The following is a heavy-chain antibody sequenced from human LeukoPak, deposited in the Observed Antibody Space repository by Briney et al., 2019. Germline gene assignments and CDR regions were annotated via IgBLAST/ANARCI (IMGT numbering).Heavy chain of an antibody. CDR3: ARNIGRFGELTLDY. D-gene: IGHD3-10*01. Sequence: GASVKVSCKASGYTFTSYDINWVRQATGQGLEWMGWMNPNSGNTGYAQEFQGRVTMTRNTSISTAYMELSSLRSEDTAVYYCARNIGRFGELTLDYWGQGTLVTVSS. CDR2: MNPNSGNT. CDR1: GYTFTSYD. J-gene: IGHJ4*02. V-gene: IGHV1-8*01.